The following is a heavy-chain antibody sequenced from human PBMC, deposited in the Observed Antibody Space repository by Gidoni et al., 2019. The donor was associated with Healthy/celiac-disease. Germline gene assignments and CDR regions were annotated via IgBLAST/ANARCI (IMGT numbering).Heavy chain of an antibody. CDR3: ARDGPVGYCSGGSCFIGDYYYYYGMDV. V-gene: IGHV3-30-3*01. D-gene: IGHD2-15*01. Sequence: QVQLVESGGGVVQPGRSLRLSCAASGFTFSSYAMHWVRQAPGKGLEWVAVISYDGSNKYYADSVKGRFTISRDNSKNTLYLQMNSLRAEDTAVYYCARDGPVGYCSGGSCFIGDYYYYYGMDVWGQGTTVTVSS. CDR2: ISYDGSNK. CDR1: GFTFSSYA. J-gene: IGHJ6*02.